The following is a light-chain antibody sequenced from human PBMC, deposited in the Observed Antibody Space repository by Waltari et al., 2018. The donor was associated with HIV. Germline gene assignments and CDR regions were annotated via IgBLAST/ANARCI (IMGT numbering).Light chain of an antibody. CDR3: TSYAGIKPVA. V-gene: IGLV2-8*01. J-gene: IGLJ2*01. Sequence: QSALTQPPSASGSPGQSVTISCTGTSSDVGRYDYVPWYQQHPDKAPKLLIYEVNKRPSGVPDRFPGSKSGNTASLTVSGLQAEDEAEYSCTSYAGIKPVAFGGGTKLTVL. CDR1: SSDVGRYDY. CDR2: EVN.